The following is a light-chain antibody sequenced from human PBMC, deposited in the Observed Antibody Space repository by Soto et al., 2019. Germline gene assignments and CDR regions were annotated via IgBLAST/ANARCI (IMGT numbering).Light chain of an antibody. CDR3: QQYNDWPLT. V-gene: IGKV3-15*01. J-gene: IGKJ4*01. CDR1: QSINNN. CDR2: GAS. Sequence: EIVMTQSPATLSVSPGGRATLSCRARQSINNNLAWYQQKRSQGPRLLIYGASSRATGTPARFSGSGSGTGFTLTISSLQSEDFAIYYCQQYNDWPLTFGGGTKVEIK.